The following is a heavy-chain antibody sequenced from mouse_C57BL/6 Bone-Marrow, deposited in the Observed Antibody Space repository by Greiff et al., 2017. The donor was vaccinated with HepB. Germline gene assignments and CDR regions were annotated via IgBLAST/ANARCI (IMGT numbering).Heavy chain of an antibody. D-gene: IGHD2-4*01. Sequence: QVQLQQSGPELVKPGASVKISCKASGYAFSSSWMNWVKQRPGKGLEWIGRIYPGDGDTNYNGKFKGKATLTADKSSSTAYMQLSSLTSEDSAVYFCARIYDYDGFYAMDYWGQGTSVTVSS. CDR3: ARIYDYDGFYAMDY. CDR2: IYPGDGDT. V-gene: IGHV1-82*01. CDR1: GYAFSSSW. J-gene: IGHJ4*01.